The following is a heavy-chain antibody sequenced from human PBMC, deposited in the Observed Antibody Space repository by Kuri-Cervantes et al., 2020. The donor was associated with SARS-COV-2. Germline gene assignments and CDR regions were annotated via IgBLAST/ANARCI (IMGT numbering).Heavy chain of an antibody. D-gene: IGHD2-8*01. J-gene: IGHJ5*01. CDR3: ARVYSLMVYTADGKTNWFDS. CDR2: IDQSGDT. Sequence: GSLRLSCAVNGGSLSTKYWSWIRQPPGKGLEWIGEIDQSGDTNYSPSLKSRVTMTLDTAKNQVSLTLRSVTAADTAVYYCARVYSLMVYTADGKTNWFDSWGPGSLVTVSS. CDR1: GGSLSTKY. V-gene: IGHV4-34*01.